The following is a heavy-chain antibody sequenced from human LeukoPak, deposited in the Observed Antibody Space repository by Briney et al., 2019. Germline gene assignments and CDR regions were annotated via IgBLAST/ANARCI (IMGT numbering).Heavy chain of an antibody. CDR2: IYPGDSDT. V-gene: IGHV5-51*01. CDR3: AKYSGYAPGTFDI. D-gene: IGHD5-12*01. CDR1: GYSFTNYW. J-gene: IGHJ3*02. Sequence: GESLQISCQGSGYSFTNYWIGWVRQMPGKGLEWMGIIYPGDSDTRYSPPFQGQVTISADKSISTAYLQWSSLRASDTAMYYCAKYSGYAPGTFDIWGQGTMVTVSS.